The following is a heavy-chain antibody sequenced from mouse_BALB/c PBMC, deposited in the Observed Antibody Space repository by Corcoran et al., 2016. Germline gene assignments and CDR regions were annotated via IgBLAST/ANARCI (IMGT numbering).Heavy chain of an antibody. CDR2: IYWDDDK. J-gene: IGHJ3*01. V-gene: IGHV8-12*01. D-gene: IGHD2-14*01. Sequence: QVTLKESGPGILQPSQTLSLTCSFSGFSLSTSGMGVSWIRQPSGKGLEWLAHIYWDDDKRYKPSLKSRRTISKDTSSNQVFLKITSVDTADTATYYCARRDRYVFAYWGQGTLVTVSA. CDR3: ARRDRYVFAY. CDR1: GFSLSTSGMG.